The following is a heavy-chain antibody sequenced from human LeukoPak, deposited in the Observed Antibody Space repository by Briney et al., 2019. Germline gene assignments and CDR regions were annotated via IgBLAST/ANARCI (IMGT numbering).Heavy chain of an antibody. CDR2: ISYDGSNK. CDR1: GFTFSSYA. CDR3: ARDRPFYDSSGYYGGA. Sequence: GGSLRLSCAASGFTFSSYAMHWVRQAPGKGLEWVAVISYDGSNKYYADSVKGRFTISRDNSKNMLYLQMNSLRAEDTAVYYCARDRPFYDSSGYYGGAWGQGTLVTVSS. J-gene: IGHJ4*02. D-gene: IGHD3-22*01. V-gene: IGHV3-30-3*01.